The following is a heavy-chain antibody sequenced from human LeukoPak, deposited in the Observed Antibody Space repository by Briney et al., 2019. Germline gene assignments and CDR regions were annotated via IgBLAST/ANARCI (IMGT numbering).Heavy chain of an antibody. D-gene: IGHD3-22*01. J-gene: IGHJ4*02. CDR3: ARNTYYYDSSGYYSGFDY. CDR1: GYSISSGYY. V-gene: IGHV4-38-2*02. Sequence: PSETLSLTCTVSGYSISSGYYWGWIRQPPGKGLEWIGSIYTSGSTNYNPSLKSRVTISVDTSKNQFSLKLSSVTAADTAVYYCARNTYYYDSSGYYSGFDYWGQGTLVTVSS. CDR2: IYTSGST.